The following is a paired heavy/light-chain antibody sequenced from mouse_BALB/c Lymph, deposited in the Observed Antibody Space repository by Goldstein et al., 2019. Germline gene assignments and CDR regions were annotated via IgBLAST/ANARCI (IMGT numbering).Light chain of an antibody. CDR2: KVS. Sequence: DVLMTQTPLSLPVSLGDQASISCRSSQSIVHNNGITYLEWYLQKPGQSPKLLIYKVSNRFSGVPDRYSGSGSGTDFTLKISRVEAEDLGIYYCFQGSHVPPTFGGGTKLEIK. CDR3: FQGSHVPPT. V-gene: IGKV1-117*01. J-gene: IGKJ1*01. CDR1: QSIVHNNGITY.
Heavy chain of an antibody. CDR1: GFSLTTFG. V-gene: IGHV2-9*02. CDR3: ARDYGSSYWFPY. J-gene: IGHJ3*01. Sequence: QVQLKESGPGLVAPSQSLSITCSVSGFSLTTFGVHWVRQPPGKGLEWLGVIWAGGNTDYNSALMSRLSITKDNSKSQVFLKMNGLQTDDTAMYYCARDYGSSYWFPYWGQGTLVTVSA. CDR2: IWAGGNT. D-gene: IGHD1-1*01.